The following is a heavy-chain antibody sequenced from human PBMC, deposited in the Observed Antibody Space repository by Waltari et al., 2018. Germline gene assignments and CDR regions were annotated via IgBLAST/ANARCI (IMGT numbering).Heavy chain of an antibody. Sequence: QVQLQESGPGLVKPSETLSLTCTVSGGSISSHYWSWIRQPPGKGLEWIGYIYYSGSTNYNPSRKSRVTISVDTPKNQFSLKLSSVTAADTAVYYCARVVVGAASYYYYGMDVWGQGTTVTVSS. J-gene: IGHJ6*02. V-gene: IGHV4-59*11. D-gene: IGHD1-26*01. CDR3: ARVVVGAASYYYYGMDV. CDR1: GGSISSHY. CDR2: IYYSGST.